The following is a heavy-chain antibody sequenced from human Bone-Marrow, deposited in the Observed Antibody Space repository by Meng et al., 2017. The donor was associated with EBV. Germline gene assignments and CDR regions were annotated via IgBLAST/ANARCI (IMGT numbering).Heavy chain of an antibody. Sequence: QVQLQQWGAGLLKPSETLSLTCAGYGGYFSGYYWSWIRQPPGKGLEWIGEINHSGSTNYNPSLKSRITVSVDTSKNQFSLKLSSVTAADTAVYYCARERPRISTARPYYFDYWGQGTLVTVSS. CDR2: INHSGST. CDR3: ARERPRISTARPYYFDY. V-gene: IGHV4-34*01. D-gene: IGHD2/OR15-2a*01. J-gene: IGHJ4*02. CDR1: GGYFSGYY.